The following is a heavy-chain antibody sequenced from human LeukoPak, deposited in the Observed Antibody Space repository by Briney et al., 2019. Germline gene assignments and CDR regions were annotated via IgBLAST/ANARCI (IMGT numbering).Heavy chain of an antibody. Sequence: GGSLRLSCEASGFTFSTYGMHWVRQAPGKGLEWVAVIWYDGSNKNYADSVKGRFTISRDNSKNTLYLQMNSLRAEDTAVYYCASTSYYYDSTSPEDYWGQGTLVTVSS. CDR2: IWYDGSNK. D-gene: IGHD3-22*01. CDR1: GFTFSTYG. J-gene: IGHJ4*02. V-gene: IGHV3-33*01. CDR3: ASTSYYYDSTSPEDY.